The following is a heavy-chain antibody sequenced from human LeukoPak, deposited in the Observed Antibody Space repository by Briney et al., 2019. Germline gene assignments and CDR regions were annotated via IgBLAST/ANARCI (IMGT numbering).Heavy chain of an antibody. Sequence: PSETLSLTCAVSGYSITSGFSWGWIRPPPGKGLEWIGTISHSGTTDYKSTLEGRLTISIDTSKNLFSLRLTSVTAADTAVYYCAREGAVPGIDPWGQGTLVTVSS. CDR2: ISHSGTT. D-gene: IGHD3-16*01. J-gene: IGHJ5*02. CDR3: AREGAVPGIDP. CDR1: GYSITSGFS. V-gene: IGHV4-38-2*02.